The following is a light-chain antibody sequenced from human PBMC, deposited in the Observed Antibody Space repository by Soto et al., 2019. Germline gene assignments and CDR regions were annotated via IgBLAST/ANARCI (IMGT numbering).Light chain of an antibody. CDR2: GAS. V-gene: IGKV3-15*01. CDR3: HQYSNWLRT. J-gene: IGKJ1*01. CDR1: QSISNN. Sequence: EIVMTQSPATLSVSPGERATLSCRAGQSISNNLAWYQQKPGQAPRLLIYGASTRATGIPARFTGSGSGTEFTLTISSLQSEDFAVYYCHQYSNWLRTFGQGTKVEIK.